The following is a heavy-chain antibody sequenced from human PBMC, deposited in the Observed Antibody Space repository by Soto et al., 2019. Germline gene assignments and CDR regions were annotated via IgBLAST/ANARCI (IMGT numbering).Heavy chain of an antibody. D-gene: IGHD3-9*01. CDR2: IWYDGSNK. Sequence: GGSLRLSCAASGFTFSSYGMHWVRQAPGKGLEWVAVIWYDGSNKYYADSVKGRFTISRDNSKNTLYLQMNSLRAEDTAVYYCAREGLRYFDWLSTFDYWGQGTLVTVSS. V-gene: IGHV3-33*01. CDR1: GFTFSSYG. J-gene: IGHJ4*02. CDR3: AREGLRYFDWLSTFDY.